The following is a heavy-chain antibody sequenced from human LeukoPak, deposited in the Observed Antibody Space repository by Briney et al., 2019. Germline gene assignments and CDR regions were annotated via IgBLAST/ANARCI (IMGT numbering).Heavy chain of an antibody. D-gene: IGHD3-10*01. CDR2: IYYSGST. CDR1: GGSISSYY. Sequence: IPSETLSLTCTVSGGSISSYYWSWIRQPPGKGLEWIGYIYYSGSTNYNPSLKSRVTISVDTSKNQFSLKLISVTAADTAVYYCAILPVYDSETPSKGDYWGQGTLVTVSS. J-gene: IGHJ4*02. V-gene: IGHV4-59*12. CDR3: AILPVYDSETPSKGDY.